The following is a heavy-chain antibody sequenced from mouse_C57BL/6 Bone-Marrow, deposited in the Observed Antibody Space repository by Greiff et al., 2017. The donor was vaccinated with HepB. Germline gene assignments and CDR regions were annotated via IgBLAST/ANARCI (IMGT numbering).Heavy chain of an antibody. CDR2: IYPGDGDT. D-gene: IGHD3-3*01. J-gene: IGHJ2*01. Sequence: VQLQQSGPELVKPGASVKISCKASGYAFSSSWMNWVKQRPGKGLEWIGRIYPGDGDTNYNGKFKDKATLTADKSSSTAYMQLSSLTYEDSAVYYCARKGEEYYFDYWGQGTTLTVSS. CDR1: GYAFSSSW. CDR3: ARKGEEYYFDY. V-gene: IGHV1-82*01.